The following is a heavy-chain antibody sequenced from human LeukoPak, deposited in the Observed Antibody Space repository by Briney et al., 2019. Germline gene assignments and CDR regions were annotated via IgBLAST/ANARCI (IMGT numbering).Heavy chain of an antibody. Sequence: SETLSLTCTVSGGSIISYYCSWIRQPAGKGLEWIGRIYTSGSTNYNPSLKSRVTMSVDTSKNQFSLKLSSVTAADTAVYYCARDQGYDSSGYYVGYYFDYWGQGTRVTVSS. CDR1: GGSIISYY. CDR3: ARDQGYDSSGYYVGYYFDY. CDR2: IYTSGST. J-gene: IGHJ4*02. D-gene: IGHD3-22*01. V-gene: IGHV4-4*07.